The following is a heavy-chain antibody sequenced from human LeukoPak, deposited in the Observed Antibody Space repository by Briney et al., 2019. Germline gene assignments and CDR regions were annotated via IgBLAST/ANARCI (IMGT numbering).Heavy chain of an antibody. D-gene: IGHD4-23*01. CDR2: IRSKAYGGTT. CDR1: GFTFSNAW. Sequence: GGSLRLSCAASGFTFSNAWMSWVRQAPGKGLEWVGFIRSKAYGGTTEYAASVKGRFTISRDDSKSIAYLQMNSLKTEDTAVYYCTREPMDGGNSGPDYWGQGTLVTVSS. J-gene: IGHJ4*02. V-gene: IGHV3-49*04. CDR3: TREPMDGGNSGPDY.